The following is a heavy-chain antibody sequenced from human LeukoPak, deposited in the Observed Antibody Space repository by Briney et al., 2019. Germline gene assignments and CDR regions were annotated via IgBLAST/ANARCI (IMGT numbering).Heavy chain of an antibody. Sequence: GGSLRLSCAASGFTFSSYGMHWVRQAPGKGLEWVTFIRYDGSNTNYADSVKGRFTISRDNSKNTLYLQMNSLRAEDTAVYYCAKDSKIVGATFRSYHYMDVWGKGTAVTVSS. J-gene: IGHJ6*03. D-gene: IGHD1-26*01. CDR1: GFTFSSYG. CDR2: IRYDGSNT. CDR3: AKDSKIVGATFRSYHYMDV. V-gene: IGHV3-30*02.